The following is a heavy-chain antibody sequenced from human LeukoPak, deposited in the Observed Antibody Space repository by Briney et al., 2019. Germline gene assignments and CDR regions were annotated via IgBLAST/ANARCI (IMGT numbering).Heavy chain of an antibody. J-gene: IGHJ4*02. CDR2: VNPNSGST. Sequence: SVTLSCNASGYTFTGFYMHWVRHAHGQLLEWMRWVNPNSGSTNCAQKVQGRLTMTRDTSISTAYMELSRLRSDNTAVYYCRLYYDSISFFNYWGQGTLVTVS. CDR1: GYTFTGFY. V-gene: IGHV1-2*02. CDR3: RLYYDSISFFNY. D-gene: IGHD3-22*01.